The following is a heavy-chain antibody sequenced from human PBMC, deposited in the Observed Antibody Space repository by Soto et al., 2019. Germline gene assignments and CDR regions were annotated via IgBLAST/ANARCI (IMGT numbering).Heavy chain of an antibody. D-gene: IGHD3-16*01. V-gene: IGHV1-2*04. CDR3: AMVDNYVTPTPQDV. Sequence: SVKVSRKASGYTFTGDYMHWLRQAPGQGLEWMGWINPNSGGTNYAQKFQGWVTMTRDTSISTAYMDLGSLTSDDTAVYYCAMVDNYVTPTPQDVWGQGTTVTVSS. J-gene: IGHJ6*02. CDR1: GYTFTGDY. CDR2: INPNSGGT.